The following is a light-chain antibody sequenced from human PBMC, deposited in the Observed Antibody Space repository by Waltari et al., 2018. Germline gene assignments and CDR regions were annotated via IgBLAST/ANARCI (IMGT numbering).Light chain of an antibody. CDR3: QKYDNLPL. Sequence: DIQMTQSPSSLSASIGDRFTITCQASQDIRNHLHWYQQKPGRAPKLLIYDASNLQTGVPSRFSGSGSATHFTFTISSLQPEDIATYYCQKYDNLPLFGGGSKVEI. CDR2: DAS. J-gene: IGKJ4*01. CDR1: QDIRNH. V-gene: IGKV1-33*01.